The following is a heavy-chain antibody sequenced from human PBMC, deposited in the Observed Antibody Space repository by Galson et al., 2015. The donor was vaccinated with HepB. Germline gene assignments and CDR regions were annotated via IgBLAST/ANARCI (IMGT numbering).Heavy chain of an antibody. CDR2: FDPEDGET. J-gene: IGHJ3*02. V-gene: IGHV1-24*01. CDR1: GYTLTELS. D-gene: IGHD3-22*01. Sequence: SVKVSCKVPGYTLTELSMHWVRQAPGKGLEWMGGFDPEDGETIYAQKFQGRVTMTEDTSTDTAYMELSSLRSEDTAVYYCATGDYYDSSAKPADAFDIWGQGTMVTVSS. CDR3: ATGDYYDSSAKPADAFDI.